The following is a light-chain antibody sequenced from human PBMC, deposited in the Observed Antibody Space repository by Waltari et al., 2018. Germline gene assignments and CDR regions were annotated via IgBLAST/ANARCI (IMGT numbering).Light chain of an antibody. V-gene: IGKV4-1*01. CDR3: QQYYSTPLT. Sequence: DIVMTQSPDSLAVSLGERATINCKSSQSVLYSSNNKNYLAWYQQKPGLPTKLLIYWASTRESGVPDRFSGSGSGTDFTLTISSLQAADVAVYYCQQYYSTPLTFGGGTKVEIK. CDR2: WAS. CDR1: QSVLYSSNNKNY. J-gene: IGKJ4*01.